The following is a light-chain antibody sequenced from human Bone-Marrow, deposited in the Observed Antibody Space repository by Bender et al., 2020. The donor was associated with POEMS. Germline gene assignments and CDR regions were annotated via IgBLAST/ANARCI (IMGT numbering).Light chain of an antibody. CDR2: EDN. V-gene: IGLV3-1*01. J-gene: IGLJ3*02. Sequence: SYGLTQPPSVSVSPGHTANITCSGDQLGDQYASWYQLKPGQSPVLVIYEDNKRPSGIPERFSGSNSGNIATLTISGTQLEDEADYYCYSAADNNWVFGGGTKLTVL. CDR3: YSAADNNWV. CDR1: QLGDQY.